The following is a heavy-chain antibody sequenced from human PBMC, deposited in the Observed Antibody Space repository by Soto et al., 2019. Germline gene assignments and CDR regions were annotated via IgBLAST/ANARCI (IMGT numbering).Heavy chain of an antibody. CDR1: GFTFSSYG. Sequence: VQLVESGGGVVQPGRSLRLSCAASGFTFSSYGMHWVRQAPGKGLEWVAVIWYDGSNKYYADSVKGRFTISRDNSKNTLYLQMNSLRAEDTAVYYCARTSAYSSSWQRVYYYYGMDVWGQGTTVTVSS. CDR3: ARTSAYSSSWQRVYYYYGMDV. CDR2: IWYDGSNK. D-gene: IGHD6-13*01. V-gene: IGHV3-33*01. J-gene: IGHJ6*02.